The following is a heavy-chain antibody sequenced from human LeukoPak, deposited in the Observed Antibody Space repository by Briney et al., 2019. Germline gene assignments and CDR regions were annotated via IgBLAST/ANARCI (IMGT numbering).Heavy chain of an antibody. J-gene: IGHJ5*02. CDR3: ARYMGKYNWFDP. V-gene: IGHV4-39*01. D-gene: IGHD3-16*01. Sequence: SETLSLTCTVSGVSISSSSYYWGWIRQPPGKGLEWIGIIYYSGSTYYKPSLKSRVTISVDTSKNQFSLRLSSVTAADTAVYYCARYMGKYNWFDPWGQGTLVTVSS. CDR2: IYYSGST. CDR1: GVSISSSSYY.